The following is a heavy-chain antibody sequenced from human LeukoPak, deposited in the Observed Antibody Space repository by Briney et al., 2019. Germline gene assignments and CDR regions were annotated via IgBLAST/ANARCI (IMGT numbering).Heavy chain of an antibody. J-gene: IGHJ1*01. CDR2: IYYSGST. Sequence: SETLSLTCTVSGGSISSSSYYWDWIRQPPGKGLEWIGSIYYSGSTYYNPSLRSRVTISVDTSKNQFSLKLSSVTAADTAVYYCARGGKRALAGTRSPQYFQHWGQGTLVTVSS. CDR1: GGSISSSSYY. CDR3: ARGGKRALAGTRSPQYFQH. V-gene: IGHV4-39*07. D-gene: IGHD6-19*01.